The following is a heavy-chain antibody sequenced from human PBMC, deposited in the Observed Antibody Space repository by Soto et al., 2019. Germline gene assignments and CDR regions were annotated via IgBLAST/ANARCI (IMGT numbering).Heavy chain of an antibody. J-gene: IGHJ3*02. CDR1: GFTFSSYG. CDR3: AKEDEIVAAYGFDI. V-gene: IGHV3-30*18. Sequence: GGSLRLSCAASGFTFSSYGMNWVRQAPGKGLEWVAVISYDGTSTYYTDSVRGRFTISRDNSKNTLYLQMNTLRAEDTATYYCAKEDEIVAAYGFDIWGQGTPVTVSS. D-gene: IGHD5-12*01. CDR2: ISYDGTST.